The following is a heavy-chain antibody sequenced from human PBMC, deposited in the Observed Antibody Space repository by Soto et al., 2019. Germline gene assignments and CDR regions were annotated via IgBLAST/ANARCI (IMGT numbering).Heavy chain of an antibody. CDR3: ASDLSGRADV. D-gene: IGHD3-10*01. CDR1: GFTFSSYW. J-gene: IGHJ6*02. Sequence: GGSLRLSCAASGFTFSSYWMHWVRQAPGKGLVWVSRMNEDGGTTDYADSVKGRFTISRDDAKNTLYLQMNSLRVEDTAVYYCASDLSGRADVWGQGTTVTVSS. CDR2: MNEDGGTT. V-gene: IGHV3-74*01.